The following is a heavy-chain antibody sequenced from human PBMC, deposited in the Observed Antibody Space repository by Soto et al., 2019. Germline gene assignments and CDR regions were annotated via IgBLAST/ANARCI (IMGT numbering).Heavy chain of an antibody. D-gene: IGHD6-6*01. J-gene: IGHJ4*02. CDR1: GESISSGGYY. Sequence: QVQLQESGPGLVKASQTLSLICSVSGESISSGGYYWSWIRQHPGKGLEWIGYIYDSESAYYNPTRKSRVTISMDTSKNHCAMQLSSVTAADTAVYYCARASRSSSAADYWGQGTLITFSS. V-gene: IGHV4-31*03. CDR2: IYDSESA. CDR3: ARASRSSSAADY.